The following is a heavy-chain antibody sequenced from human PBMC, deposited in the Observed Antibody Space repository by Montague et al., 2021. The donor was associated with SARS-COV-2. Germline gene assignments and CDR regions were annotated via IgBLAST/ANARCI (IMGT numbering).Heavy chain of an antibody. CDR3: AKPLATGNYYY. CDR2: ITDRGDS. CDR1: GGSISSSNYY. J-gene: IGHJ4*02. D-gene: IGHD1-1*01. V-gene: IGHV4-39*01. Sequence: SETLSLTCTVSGGSISSSNYYWGWVRQPPGQGLDWIGSITDRGDSYYNLSLKSRLTISVDTSQNQFSLKLSTVTDADTALYYCAKPLATGNYYYWGQGTLVTVSS.